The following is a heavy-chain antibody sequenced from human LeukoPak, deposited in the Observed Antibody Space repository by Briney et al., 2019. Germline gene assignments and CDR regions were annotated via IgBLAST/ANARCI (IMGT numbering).Heavy chain of an antibody. J-gene: IGHJ5*02. V-gene: IGHV1-8*03. CDR3: ARDYGGNSGWFDP. Sequence: ASVKVSCKASGYTFTSYDLNWVRQAPGQGLEWMGWLNPNSGKTGYAQNFHGRVTITSNTSISTVYMELRSPRSADTAVYYCARDYGGNSGWFDPWGQGTLVTVSS. CDR1: GYTFTSYD. CDR2: LNPNSGKT. D-gene: IGHD4-23*01.